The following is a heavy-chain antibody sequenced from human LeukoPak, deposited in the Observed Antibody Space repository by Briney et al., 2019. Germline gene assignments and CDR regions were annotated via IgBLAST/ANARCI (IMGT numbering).Heavy chain of an antibody. CDR3: ARGPRAAADDY. J-gene: IGHJ4*02. CDR1: GYTFINFA. CDR2: INAGNGNT. Sequence: ASVKVSCKASGYTFINFAINWGRQAPGQRPEWMGWINAGNGNTKYSQKFQGRVTVTRDTSASTAYMELSSLTSEDTAVYYCARGPRAAADDYWGQGTLVTVSS. V-gene: IGHV1-3*01. D-gene: IGHD6-13*01.